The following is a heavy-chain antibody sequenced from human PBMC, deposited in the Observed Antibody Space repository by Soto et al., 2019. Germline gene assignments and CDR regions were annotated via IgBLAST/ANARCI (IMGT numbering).Heavy chain of an antibody. CDR3: ASRVDCSGGSCSDFDY. J-gene: IGHJ4*02. V-gene: IGHV4-39*01. Sequence: QLQLQDSGPGLVKPSETLSLTCTVSGGSISSSSYYWGWIRQPPGKGLEWIGSIYYSGSTYYNPSLKSRVTISVDTSKNQFSLKLSSVTAADTAVYYCASRVDCSGGSCSDFDYWGQGTLVIFAS. CDR1: GGSISSSSYY. D-gene: IGHD2-15*01. CDR2: IYYSGST.